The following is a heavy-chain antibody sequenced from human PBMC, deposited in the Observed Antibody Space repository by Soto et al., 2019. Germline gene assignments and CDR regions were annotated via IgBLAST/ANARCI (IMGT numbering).Heavy chain of an antibody. J-gene: IGHJ4*02. V-gene: IGHV3-48*03. CDR2: ISSSGSTI. CDR3: ARGNLNLN. Sequence: QSGGSLRLSCAASGFIFNSYEMNWVRQAPGKGLEWVSYISSSGSTIYYADSVKGRFTISRDNAKNSLYLQMNSLRAEDTAVYYCARGNLNLNWGQGTLVTVSS. CDR1: GFIFNSYE.